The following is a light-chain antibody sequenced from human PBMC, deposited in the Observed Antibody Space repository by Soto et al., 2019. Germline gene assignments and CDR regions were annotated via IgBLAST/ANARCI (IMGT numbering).Light chain of an antibody. V-gene: IGKV1-5*03. Sequence: DIQMTQSPSTLSASVGDRVTITCRASQSVSKGLAWYQQKPGKAPKLLIYKASSLESGVPSRFSGSGSGTEFPLTISSLQPDDFATYYCQQYNSYPTFGQGTKVDIK. CDR2: KAS. J-gene: IGKJ1*01. CDR1: QSVSKG. CDR3: QQYNSYPT.